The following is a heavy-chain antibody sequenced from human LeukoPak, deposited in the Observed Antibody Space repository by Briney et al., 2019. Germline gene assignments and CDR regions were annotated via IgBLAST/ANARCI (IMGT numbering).Heavy chain of an antibody. CDR1: GFTFSSYA. J-gene: IGHJ4*02. V-gene: IGHV3-30*18. Sequence: GGSLRLSCAASGFTFSSYAMNWVRKAPGKGLEWVAVISYDGSNKYYADSVKGRFTISRDNSKNTLYLQMNSLRAEDTAVYYCAKAVVIVPTATPFDYWGQGTLVTVSS. D-gene: IGHD2-2*01. CDR3: AKAVVIVPTATPFDY. CDR2: ISYDGSNK.